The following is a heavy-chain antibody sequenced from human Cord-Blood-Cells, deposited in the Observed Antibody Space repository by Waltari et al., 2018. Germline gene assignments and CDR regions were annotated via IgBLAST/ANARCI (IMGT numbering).Heavy chain of an antibody. Sequence: EVHLCRPEPEVKKPGRSLKTSGRGSGYTFTTSWIGWVRKMPGKGLEWMGIIYPGDSDTRYSPSFQGQVTISADKSISTAYLQWSSLKASDTAMYYCARRRGNSELEGDAFDIWGQGTMVTVSS. CDR1: GYTFTTSW. D-gene: IGHD3-10*01. J-gene: IGHJ3*02. V-gene: IGHV5-51*01. CDR2: IYPGDSDT. CDR3: ARRRGNSELEGDAFDI.